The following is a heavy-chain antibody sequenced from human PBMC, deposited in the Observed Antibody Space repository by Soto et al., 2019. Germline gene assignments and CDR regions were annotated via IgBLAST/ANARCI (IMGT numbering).Heavy chain of an antibody. CDR1: GFTVDIYW. V-gene: IGHV3-7*03. D-gene: IGHD3-16*01. Sequence: GGSLRLSCAASGFTVDIYWMSWVRQAPGKGLEWVATIKFDASEKKYVDSVKGRFTMSRDNAKNSLYLQMNSLRVEDTAVYSCTRGGSLYDRTKGDYWGPGPQVTVSS. CDR2: IKFDASEK. J-gene: IGHJ4*02. CDR3: TRGGSLYDRTKGDY.